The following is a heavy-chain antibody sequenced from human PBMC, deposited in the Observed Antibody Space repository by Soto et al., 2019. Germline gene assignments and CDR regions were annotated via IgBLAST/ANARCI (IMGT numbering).Heavy chain of an antibody. CDR3: ARAGVVSEGMDV. CDR1: GGSISSGGYS. Sequence: SETLSLTCAVSGGSISSGGYSWSWIRQPPGKGLEWIGYIYHSGSTYYNPSLKSRVTISVDRSKNQFSLKLSSVTAADTAVYYCARAGVVSEGMDVWGQGTTVTVS. J-gene: IGHJ6*02. CDR2: IYHSGST. V-gene: IGHV4-30-2*01. D-gene: IGHD3-3*01.